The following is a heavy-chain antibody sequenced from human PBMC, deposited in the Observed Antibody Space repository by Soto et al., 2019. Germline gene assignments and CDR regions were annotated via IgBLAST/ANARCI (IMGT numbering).Heavy chain of an antibody. Sequence: GGSLRLSCAASGFTFSSSGMSWVRQAPGKGLEWVSVISASGDETYYADSLKGRFTISRDNSKNTLYLQMNSLKAGDTAVYYCGNWSRSTLVRGQDDCWGQGTLVTVSS. CDR3: GNWSRSTLVRGQDDC. J-gene: IGHJ4*02. V-gene: IGHV3-23*01. D-gene: IGHD3-10*01. CDR2: ISASGDET. CDR1: GFTFSSSG.